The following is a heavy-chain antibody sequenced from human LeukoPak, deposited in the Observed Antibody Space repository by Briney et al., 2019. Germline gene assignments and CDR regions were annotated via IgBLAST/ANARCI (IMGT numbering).Heavy chain of an antibody. V-gene: IGHV7-4-1*02. CDR1: GYSFTGYA. CDR3: AAIGAHSFDY. CDR2: INTNTGNP. Sequence: ASVKVSCKASGYSFTGYAMNWVRQAPGQGLEWMGWINTNTGNPTYAQGFTGRFVFSLDTSVSTAYLHINTLKPEDTAVYYCAAIGAHSFDYWGQGTLVTVSS. J-gene: IGHJ4*02. D-gene: IGHD3-10*01.